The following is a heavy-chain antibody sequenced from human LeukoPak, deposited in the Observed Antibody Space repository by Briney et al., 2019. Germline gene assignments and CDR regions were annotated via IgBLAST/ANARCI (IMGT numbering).Heavy chain of an antibody. J-gene: IGHJ4*02. CDR3: ARDINIFLDYDSSGYYDY. D-gene: IGHD3-22*01. V-gene: IGHV3-48*02. Sequence: PGGSLRLSCAASGFTFSSYSVNWVRQAPGKGLEWVSYISSSSSTIYYADSVKGRFTISRDNAKNSLYLQMNSLRDEDTAVYYCARDINIFLDYDSSGYYDYWGQGTLVTVSS. CDR2: ISSSSSTI. CDR1: GFTFSSYS.